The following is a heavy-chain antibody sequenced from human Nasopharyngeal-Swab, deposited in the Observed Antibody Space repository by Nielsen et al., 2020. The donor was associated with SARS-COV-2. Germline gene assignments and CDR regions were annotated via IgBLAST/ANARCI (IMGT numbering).Heavy chain of an antibody. D-gene: IGHD6-19*01. CDR1: GFTFSSYA. CDR2: ISGSGGST. V-gene: IGHV3-23*01. Sequence: RGSLRLYSAASGFTFSSYAMSWVPQAPGKGLEWVSAISGSGGSTYYADSVKGRFTISRDNSKNTLYLQMNRLRAEDTAVYYCAKDDRRSQWLVDYYYGMDVWGQGTTVTVSS. J-gene: IGHJ6*02. CDR3: AKDDRRSQWLVDYYYGMDV.